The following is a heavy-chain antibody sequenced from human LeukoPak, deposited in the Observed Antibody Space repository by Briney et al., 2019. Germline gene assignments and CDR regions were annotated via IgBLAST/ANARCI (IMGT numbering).Heavy chain of an antibody. CDR1: GGSISSYY. CDR2: IYYSGST. V-gene: IGHV4-59*01. J-gene: IGHJ5*02. D-gene: IGHD1-7*01. CDR3: ASTTGTTGGGLGA. Sequence: SETPSLTCTVSGGSISSYYWSWIRQPPGKGLEWIGYIYYSGSTNYNPSLKSRVTISVDTSKNQFSLKLSSVTAADTAVYYCASTTGTTGGGLGAWGQGTLVTVSS.